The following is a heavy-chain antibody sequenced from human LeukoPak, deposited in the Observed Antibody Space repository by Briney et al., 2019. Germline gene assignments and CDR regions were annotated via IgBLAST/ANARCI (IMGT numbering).Heavy chain of an antibody. CDR2: ISGSGSTI. Sequence: GGSLRLSCAASGFTFSDYYMSWIRQAPGKGLEWVSYISGSGSTIYYADSVKGRFTISRDNAKNSLYLQMNSLRAEDTAVYYCARDKPSNYYDSSPVDYWGQGTLVSVSS. J-gene: IGHJ4*02. D-gene: IGHD3-22*01. CDR1: GFTFSDYY. CDR3: ARDKPSNYYDSSPVDY. V-gene: IGHV3-11*01.